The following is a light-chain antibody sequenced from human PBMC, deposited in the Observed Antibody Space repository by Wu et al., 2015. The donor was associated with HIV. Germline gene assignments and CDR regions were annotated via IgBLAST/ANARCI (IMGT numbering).Light chain of an antibody. CDR3: QKYNSAPLAWT. CDR1: QGISNY. J-gene: IGKJ1*01. CDR2: AAS. Sequence: DIQMTQSPSSLSASVGDRVTITCRASQGISNYLAWYQQKPGKVPKLLIYAASTLQSGVPSRFSGSGSGTDFTLTISSLQPEDVATYYCQKYNSAPLAWTFGQGTKVEIK. V-gene: IGKV1-27*01.